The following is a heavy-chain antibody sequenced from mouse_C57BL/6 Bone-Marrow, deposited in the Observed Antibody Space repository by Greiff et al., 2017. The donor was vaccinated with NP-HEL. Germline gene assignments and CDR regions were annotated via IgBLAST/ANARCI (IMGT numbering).Heavy chain of an antibody. D-gene: IGHD2-2*01. CDR2: IYPGSGST. J-gene: IGHJ1*03. CDR1: GYTFTSYW. V-gene: IGHV1-55*01. CDR3: AREEGPYGYDYWYFDV. Sequence: QVQLQQSGAELVKPGASVKMSCKASGYTFTSYWITWVKQRPGQGLEWIGDIYPGSGSTNYNEKFKSKATLTVDTSSSTAYMQLSSLTSEDSAVYYCAREEGPYGYDYWYFDVWGTGTTVTVSS.